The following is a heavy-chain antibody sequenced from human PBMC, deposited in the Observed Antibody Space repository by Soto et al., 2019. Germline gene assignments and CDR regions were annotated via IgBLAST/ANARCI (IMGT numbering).Heavy chain of an antibody. D-gene: IGHD3-9*01. J-gene: IGHJ6*02. Sequence: ETLSLTCTVSGGSISSYYWSWIRQPPGKGLEWIGYIYYSGSTNYNSSLKSRVTISVDTSKNQFSLKLSSVTAADTAVYYCAGLVIMRPYYYGMDVWGQGTTVTVSS. V-gene: IGHV4-59*01. CDR2: IYYSGST. CDR3: AGLVIMRPYYYGMDV. CDR1: GGSISSYY.